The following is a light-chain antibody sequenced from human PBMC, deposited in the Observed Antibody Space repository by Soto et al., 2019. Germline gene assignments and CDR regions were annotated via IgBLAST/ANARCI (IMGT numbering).Light chain of an antibody. J-gene: IGLJ1*01. CDR1: SSDVGGYNY. Sequence: QSALTQPASVSGSPGQPITISCTGSSSDVGGYNYVSWYQHYPGKAPKLMIYEVSIRPSGASNRSSGSEFGNTASVPMSGLQTEDEADYYCTSYTSSSTRVFGTGTKVTVL. V-gene: IGLV2-14*01. CDR2: EVS. CDR3: TSYTSSSTRV.